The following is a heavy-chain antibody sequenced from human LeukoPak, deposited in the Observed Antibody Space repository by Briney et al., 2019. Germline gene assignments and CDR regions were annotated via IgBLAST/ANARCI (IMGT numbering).Heavy chain of an antibody. CDR1: GGSISSYY. CDR3: ATDISWFDP. J-gene: IGHJ5*02. V-gene: IGHV4-4*07. CDR2: ISASGST. Sequence: SETLSLTCTVSGGSISSYYWSWIRQPAGKGLEWIARISASGSTNYAPSHRSRVTMSVDTSTNQFSLKLSSVTAADTAVYYCATDISWFDPWGRGTLVTVSS.